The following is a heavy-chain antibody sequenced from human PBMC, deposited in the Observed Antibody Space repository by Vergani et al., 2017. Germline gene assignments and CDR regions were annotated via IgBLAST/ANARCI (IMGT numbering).Heavy chain of an antibody. CDR2: IIPILGIA. CDR1: GGTFSSYT. D-gene: IGHD3-10*01. CDR3: ARSFSGYYGSGSYYTPAH. V-gene: IGHV1-69*02. Sequence: QVQLVQSGAEVKKPGSSVKVSCKASGGTFSSYTISWVRQAPGQGLEWMGRIIPILGIANYGQKFQGRVTITADKSTSTAYMELSSLRSEDTAVYYCARSFSGYYGSGSYYTPAHWGQGTLVTVSS. J-gene: IGHJ4*02.